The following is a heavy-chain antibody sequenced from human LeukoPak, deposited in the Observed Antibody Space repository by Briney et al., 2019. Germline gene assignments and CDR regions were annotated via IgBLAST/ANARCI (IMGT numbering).Heavy chain of an antibody. J-gene: IGHJ5*02. V-gene: IGHV1-18*04. CDR1: GYTFTGYY. CDR3: ARELLGNWFDP. Sequence: GASVKVSCKASGYTFTGYYMHWVRQAPGQGLEWMGWISAYNGNTNYAQKLQGRVTMTTDTSTSTAYMELRSLRSDDTAVYYCARELLGNWFDPWGQGTLVTVSS. CDR2: ISAYNGNT.